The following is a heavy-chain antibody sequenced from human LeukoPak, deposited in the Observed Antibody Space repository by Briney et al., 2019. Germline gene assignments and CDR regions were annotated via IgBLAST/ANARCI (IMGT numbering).Heavy chain of an antibody. Sequence: GSSVKVSCKASGGTFSSYAISWVRQAPGQGLEWMGGIIPIFGTANYAQKFQGRVTITADKSTSTAYMELSSLRSEDTAVYYCARDPYSYGYWAFDYWGQGTLVTVSS. CDR1: GGTFSSYA. D-gene: IGHD5-18*01. CDR3: ARDPYSYGYWAFDY. V-gene: IGHV1-69*06. J-gene: IGHJ4*02. CDR2: IIPIFGTA.